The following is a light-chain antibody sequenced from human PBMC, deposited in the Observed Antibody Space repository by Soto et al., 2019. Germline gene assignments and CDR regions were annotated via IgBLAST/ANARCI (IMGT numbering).Light chain of an antibody. Sequence: DIQMTQSPPSLSASVGDRVTISCRASQGVSRWLAWYQHKPGKAPKSLIYAASTLQSGVPSRFSGSGSGTEFTLTISNLEPEDFAVYYCQQHSHWPPWTFGQGTKVDIK. CDR2: AAS. V-gene: IGKV1D-16*01. CDR1: QGVSRW. CDR3: QQHSHWPPWT. J-gene: IGKJ1*01.